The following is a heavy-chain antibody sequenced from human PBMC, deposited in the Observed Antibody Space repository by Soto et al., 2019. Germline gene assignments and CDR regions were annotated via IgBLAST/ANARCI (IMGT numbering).Heavy chain of an antibody. CDR3: ARGAGIYAFWSGYPGPFDY. V-gene: IGHV4-30-2*01. Sequence: SETLSLTCAVSGGSISSGGYSWSWIRQPPGKGLEWIGYIYHSGSTYYNPSLKSRVTISVDRSENQFSLKLSSVTAADTAVYYCARGAGIYAFWSGYPGPFDYWGQGTLVTVSS. CDR2: IYHSGST. CDR1: GGSISSGGYS. D-gene: IGHD3-3*01. J-gene: IGHJ4*02.